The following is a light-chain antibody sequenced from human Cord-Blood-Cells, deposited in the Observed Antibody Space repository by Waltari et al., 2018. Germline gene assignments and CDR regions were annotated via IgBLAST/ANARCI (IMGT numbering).Light chain of an antibody. CDR1: QSVLYSSNSKNH. J-gene: IGKJ2*01. Sequence: DIVMTQSPDSLAVALGERATINCKYSQSVLYSSNSKNHLAWYQQKHGQPPTLLIYWASTRESGVPDRFSGSSSGTVVTLTISSLQDEYVAVYYCQQYYSTPPYTFGQGTKLEIK. CDR2: WAS. CDR3: QQYYSTPPYT. V-gene: IGKV4-1*01.